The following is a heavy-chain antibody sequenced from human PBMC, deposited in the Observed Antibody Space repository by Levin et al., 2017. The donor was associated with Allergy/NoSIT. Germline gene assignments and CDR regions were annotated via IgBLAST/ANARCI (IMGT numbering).Heavy chain of an antibody. CDR2: ISGSGGST. CDR3: ASVTYYYGSGPGNY. V-gene: IGHV3-23*01. Sequence: PGGSLRLSCAASGFTFSSYAMSWVRQAPGKGLEWVSAISGSGGSTYYADSVKGRFTISRDNSKNTLYLQMNSLRAEDTAVYYCASVTYYYGSGPGNYWGQGTLVTVSS. J-gene: IGHJ4*02. D-gene: IGHD3-10*01. CDR1: GFTFSSYA.